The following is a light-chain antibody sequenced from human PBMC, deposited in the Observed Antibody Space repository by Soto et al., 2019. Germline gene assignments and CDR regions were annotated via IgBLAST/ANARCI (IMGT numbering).Light chain of an antibody. CDR2: WAS. J-gene: IGKJ1*01. CDR1: QSVLYSSDNRNY. V-gene: IGKV4-1*01. Sequence: DIVMTQSPDSLAVSLGERATINCKSSQSVLYSSDNRNYLAWYQQKPRQPPKLLIYWASTRESGVPDRFSGSGSGTDFSLTISSLQAEDVAVYYCQQYYSVPRTFGQGNKVEVK. CDR3: QQYYSVPRT.